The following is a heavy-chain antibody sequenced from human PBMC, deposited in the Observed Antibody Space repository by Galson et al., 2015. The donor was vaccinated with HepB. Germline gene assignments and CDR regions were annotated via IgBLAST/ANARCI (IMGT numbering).Heavy chain of an antibody. V-gene: IGHV3-23*01. Sequence: SLRLSCAASGFRFNIYDMNWVRQAPGKGLEWVSGITNSGGRTYYAEPGKGRFTISRDNSKNTVFLQMSSLRAEDTAIYYCAKGAYMSSYPLYGMDAWGQGTTVIVSS. CDR2: ITNSGGRT. CDR3: AKGAYMSSYPLYGMDA. CDR1: GFRFNIYD. J-gene: IGHJ6*02. D-gene: IGHD6-6*01.